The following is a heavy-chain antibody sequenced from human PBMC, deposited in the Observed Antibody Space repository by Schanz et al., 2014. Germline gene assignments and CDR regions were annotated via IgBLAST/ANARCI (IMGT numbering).Heavy chain of an antibody. CDR3: AKDPHKDYGGKPQALDI. D-gene: IGHD4-17*01. J-gene: IGHJ3*02. Sequence: EVFLVESGGGLVQPGGSLRLSCAASGFAFSSFALSWVRQSPGKGLEWVSAISANDYDTYYAPSVKGRFTVSRDNSKNTLYLQMNSLRAEDTALYYCAKDPHKDYGGKPQALDIGGQGTMVTVSS. CDR2: ISANDYDT. CDR1: GFAFSSFA. V-gene: IGHV3-23*04.